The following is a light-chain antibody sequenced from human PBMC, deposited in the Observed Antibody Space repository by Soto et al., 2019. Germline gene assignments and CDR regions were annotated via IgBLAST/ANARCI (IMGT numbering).Light chain of an antibody. V-gene: IGLV2-14*01. Sequence: QSALTQPASVSGSPGQSITISCTGTSSDVGGYNYVSWYQQHPGEAPKLMIYDVSNRPSGVSNRFSGSKSGNTASLTISGLQAEDEADYYCSSYTSSSTLGHVFGTGTKVTVL. CDR1: SSDVGGYNY. CDR3: SSYTSSSTLGHV. J-gene: IGLJ1*01. CDR2: DVS.